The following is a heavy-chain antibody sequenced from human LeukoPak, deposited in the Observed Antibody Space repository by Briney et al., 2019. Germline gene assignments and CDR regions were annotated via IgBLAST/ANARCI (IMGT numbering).Heavy chain of an antibody. D-gene: IGHD6-19*01. Sequence: GGSLRLSCAVSGFTFSTYWMHWVRQAPGKGLVWVSRINSDGSSTTYAYSVKCRSTISRDNAKNTLYLQMNSLRAEDTAVYYCARVINSGWLGELSDWGQGTLVTVSS. V-gene: IGHV3-74*01. CDR1: GFTFSTYW. CDR3: ARVINSGWLGELSD. CDR2: INSDGSST. J-gene: IGHJ4*02.